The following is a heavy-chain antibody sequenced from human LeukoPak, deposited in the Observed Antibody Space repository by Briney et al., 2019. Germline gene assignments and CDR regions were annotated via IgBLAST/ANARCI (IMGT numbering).Heavy chain of an antibody. D-gene: IGHD3-22*01. J-gene: IGHJ4*02. CDR1: GFTFSSYA. Sequence: PGGSLRLSCAASGFTFSSYAMSWVRQAPGKGLEWVSAISGSGGSTYYADSVKGRFTISRDNSKNTLYLQMNSLRAEDTAVYYCANSYYYDSSGYIPLDYWGQGTLVTVSS. CDR3: ANSYYYDSSGYIPLDY. V-gene: IGHV3-23*01. CDR2: ISGSGGST.